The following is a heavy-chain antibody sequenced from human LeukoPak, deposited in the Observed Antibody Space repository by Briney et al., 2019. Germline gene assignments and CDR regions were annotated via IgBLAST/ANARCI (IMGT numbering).Heavy chain of an antibody. Sequence: ASVKVSCKASGYTFTSYDINWVRQATGQGLEWMGWMNPNSGNTGYAQKFQGRVTMTRDTSISTAYMELSRLRSDDTAVYYCARATMVRGVIRAFDIWGQGTMVTVSS. CDR1: GYTFTSYD. J-gene: IGHJ3*02. V-gene: IGHV1-8*01. CDR2: MNPNSGNT. CDR3: ARATMVRGVIRAFDI. D-gene: IGHD3-10*01.